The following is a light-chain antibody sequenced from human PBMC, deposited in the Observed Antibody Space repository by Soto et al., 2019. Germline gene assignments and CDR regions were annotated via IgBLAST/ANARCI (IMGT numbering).Light chain of an antibody. CDR1: SGDVGVYNS. V-gene: IGLV2-14*01. Sequence: QSALTQPASVSGSPGQSITISWTGTSGDVGVYNSVSWYQQRPGKAPKLMIYDVTNRPSGVSNRFSGSKSGNTASLTISGLQAEDEADYYCSSYTTSNTVFGGGTKLTVL. CDR3: SSYTTSNTV. CDR2: DVT. J-gene: IGLJ2*01.